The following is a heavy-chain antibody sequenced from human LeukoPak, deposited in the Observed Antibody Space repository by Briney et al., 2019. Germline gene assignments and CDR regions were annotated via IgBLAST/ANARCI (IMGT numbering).Heavy chain of an antibody. Sequence: ASVKVSCKASGGTFSSYAISWVRQAPGQGLEWMGGIIPIFGTANYAQKFQGRVTITADKSTSTAYMELSSLRSEDTAVYYCARVSTFSGIAVAGTYYYYMDVWGKGTTVTVSS. V-gene: IGHV1-69*06. J-gene: IGHJ6*03. CDR2: IIPIFGTA. CDR1: GGTFSSYA. D-gene: IGHD6-19*01. CDR3: ARVSTFSGIAVAGTYYYYMDV.